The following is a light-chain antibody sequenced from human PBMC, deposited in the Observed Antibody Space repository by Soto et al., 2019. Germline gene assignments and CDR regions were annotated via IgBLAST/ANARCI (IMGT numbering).Light chain of an antibody. J-gene: IGKJ4*01. CDR1: QCVNSY. Sequence: DIQLTQSPSFLSASVGDIVTVTCRASQCVNSYLAWYQQKPGKAPQLLIYTASTLQSGVPSRFSGSGSGTEFTLTITSLQPEDFAAYYCQQLYTYPLTFGGGTKVEIK. V-gene: IGKV1-9*01. CDR2: TAS. CDR3: QQLYTYPLT.